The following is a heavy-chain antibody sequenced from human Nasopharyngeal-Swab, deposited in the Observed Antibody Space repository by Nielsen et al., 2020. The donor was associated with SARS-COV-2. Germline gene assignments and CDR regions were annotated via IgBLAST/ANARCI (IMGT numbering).Heavy chain of an antibody. CDR2: ISSSGSTI. D-gene: IGHD6-13*01. CDR3: ARDGYSSSWTLFAEYFQH. J-gene: IGHJ1*01. CDR1: GFTFSDYY. Sequence: GGSLRLSCAASGFTFSDYYMSWIRQAPGKGLEWVSYISSSGSTIYYADSVKGRFTISRDNAKNPLYLQMNSLRAEDTAVYYCARDGYSSSWTLFAEYFQHWGQGTLVTVSS. V-gene: IGHV3-11*04.